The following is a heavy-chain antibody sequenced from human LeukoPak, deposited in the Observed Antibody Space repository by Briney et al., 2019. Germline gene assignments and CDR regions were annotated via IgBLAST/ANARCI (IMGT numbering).Heavy chain of an antibody. D-gene: IGHD1-1*01. CDR1: DDSITMYY. V-gene: IGHV4-59*01. CDR3: ARGRVSSSTWYSTYYYYFYMDV. CDR2: VDHTGST. Sequence: PSETLSLTCSVSDDSITMYYWTWIRQPPGKGLEWIGYVDHTGSTNFNPSPNGRVSISRDTTNNFFSLRLRSVTAADTAVYFCARGRVSSSTWYSTYYYYFYMDVWGKGTTVTVSS. J-gene: IGHJ6*03.